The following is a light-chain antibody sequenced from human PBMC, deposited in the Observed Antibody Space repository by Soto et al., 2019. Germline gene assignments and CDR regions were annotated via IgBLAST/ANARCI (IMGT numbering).Light chain of an antibody. V-gene: IGLV2-8*01. CDR3: RSFDASNNLL. Sequence: QSALTQPPSASGSPGQSVTISCTGTSSDVGGYNYVSWYQQHPGKAPKLMIYEVSKRPSGVPDRFSGSKSGNTASLTVSGLQVEDEADYYCRSFDASNNLLFGGGTKVTVL. J-gene: IGLJ2*01. CDR1: SSDVGGYNY. CDR2: EVS.